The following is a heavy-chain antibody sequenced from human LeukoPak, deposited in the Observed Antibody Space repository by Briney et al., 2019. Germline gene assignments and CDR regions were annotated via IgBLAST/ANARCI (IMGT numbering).Heavy chain of an antibody. J-gene: IGHJ4*02. CDR1: GYTFTSYV. CDR2: MNPNSGNT. CDR3: ARCSSSWYFDF. Sequence: ASVKVSCKASGYTFTSYVINRVGQASGQELEGMGCMNPNSGNTGYAQKYRGRVTMTRNTYISTAYMELSSLRSEDTAVYYCARCSSSWYFDFWGQGTLVTVSS. D-gene: IGHD6-13*01. V-gene: IGHV1-8*01.